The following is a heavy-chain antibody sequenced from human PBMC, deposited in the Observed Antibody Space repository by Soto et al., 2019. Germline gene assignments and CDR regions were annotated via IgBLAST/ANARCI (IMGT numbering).Heavy chain of an antibody. V-gene: IGHV3-48*01. CDR3: TTLLSLFDN. CDR1: GFSFSSYT. CDR2: ISGTSGTI. J-gene: IGHJ4*02. Sequence: PGGSLRLSCAASGFSFSSYTMAWVRQAPGKGLEWVSYISGTSGTISYADSVQGRFTISRDNAKNTLYLQMNSLRVEDTAVYYCTTLLSLFDNWGQGTLVTVSS.